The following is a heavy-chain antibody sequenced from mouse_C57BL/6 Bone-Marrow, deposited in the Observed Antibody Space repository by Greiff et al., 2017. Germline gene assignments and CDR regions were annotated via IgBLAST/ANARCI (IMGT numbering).Heavy chain of an antibody. CDR3: ARRDDGYYFFAY. D-gene: IGHD2-3*01. V-gene: IGHV1-69*01. CDR2: IDPSDSYT. CDR1: GYTFTSYW. J-gene: IGHJ3*01. Sequence: QVQLQQPGAELVMPGASVKLSCKASGYTFTSYWMHWVKQRPGQGLEWIGEIDPSDSYTNYNQKFKGKSTLTVDKSSSTAYMQLSSLTSEDSAVYYCARRDDGYYFFAYWGQGTLVTVSA.